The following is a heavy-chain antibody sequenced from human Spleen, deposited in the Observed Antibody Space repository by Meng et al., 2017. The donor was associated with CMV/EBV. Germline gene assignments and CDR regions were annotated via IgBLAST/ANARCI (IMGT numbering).Heavy chain of an antibody. CDR1: GYSFTNYW. Sequence: GESLKISRKGSGYSFTNYWIGWVRQMPGKGLEWMGIIYPDDSDTRYSPSFQGQVTIAADKSISTPYLQWRSLEASDTAMYYCARRRGRTGSWDKWGQGTLVTVSS. CDR2: IYPDDSDT. CDR3: ARRRGRTGSWDK. V-gene: IGHV5-51*01. D-gene: IGHD6-13*01. J-gene: IGHJ4*02.